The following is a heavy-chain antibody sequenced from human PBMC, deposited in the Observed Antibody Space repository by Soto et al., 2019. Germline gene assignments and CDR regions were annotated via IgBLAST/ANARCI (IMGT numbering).Heavy chain of an antibody. J-gene: IGHJ4*02. CDR1: GYTFTSYG. V-gene: IGHV1-18*01. D-gene: IGHD3-9*01. Sequence: ASVKVSCKASGYTFTSYGVSWVRQAPGQGLEWMGWISTYNGNTNYAQKLQGRVTMTTDTSTSTAYMELRSLRSDDTAVYYCARSRGLTGYYVYWGQGTLVNVSS. CDR2: ISTYNGNT. CDR3: ARSRGLTGYYVY.